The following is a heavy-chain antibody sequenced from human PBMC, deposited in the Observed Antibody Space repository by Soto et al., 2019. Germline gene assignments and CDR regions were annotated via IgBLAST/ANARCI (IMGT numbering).Heavy chain of an antibody. CDR2: IYYSGST. V-gene: IGHV4-61*08. CDR1: GGSVKNGDFY. CDR3: ASGPLSSPDY. Sequence: SETLSLTCSVSGGSVKNGDFYWSWIRQPPGKGLEWIGDIYYSGSTNYNPSLESRVTISVDTSENQFSLKLNSVTAADTAVYYCASGPLSSPDYWGQGTLVTVSS. J-gene: IGHJ4*02.